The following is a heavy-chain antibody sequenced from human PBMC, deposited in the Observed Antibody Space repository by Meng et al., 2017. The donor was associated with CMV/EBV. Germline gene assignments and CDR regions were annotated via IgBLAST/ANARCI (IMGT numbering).Heavy chain of an antibody. CDR3: ARDLAAGAIHYGSGSRRGMDV. J-gene: IGHJ6*02. D-gene: IGHD3-10*01. Sequence: ASVKVSCKASGYTFTSYGISWVRQAPGQGLEWMGWISAYNGNTNYAQKRQGRVTMTTDTSTSTAYMELRSLRPDDTAVYYCARDLAAGAIHYGSGSRRGMDVWGQGTTVTVSS. CDR1: GYTFTSYG. V-gene: IGHV1-18*01. CDR2: ISAYNGNT.